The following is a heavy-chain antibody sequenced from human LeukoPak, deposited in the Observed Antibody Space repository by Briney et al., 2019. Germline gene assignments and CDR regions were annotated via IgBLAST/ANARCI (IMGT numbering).Heavy chain of an antibody. CDR2: IYYSGST. D-gene: IGHD1-26*01. CDR3: ARENSGSYRESDY. CDR1: GGSISSHY. V-gene: IGHV4-59*11. Sequence: KPSETLSLTCTVSGGSISSHYWSWIRQPPGKGLEWIGYIYYSGSTNYNPSLKSRVSMSVDTSKNQFSLKLSSVTAADTAVFYCARENSGSYRESDYWGQGTLVTVSS. J-gene: IGHJ4*02.